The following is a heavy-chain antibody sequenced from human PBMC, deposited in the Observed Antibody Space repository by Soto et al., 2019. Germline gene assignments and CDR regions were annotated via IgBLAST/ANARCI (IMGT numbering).Heavy chain of an antibody. CDR1: GGTFSSYA. CDR3: ASLEYSSSSAHWFDP. CDR2: IIPIFGTA. V-gene: IGHV1-69*13. Sequence: SVKVSCRASGGTFSSYAISWVRQAPGQGLEWMGGIIPIFGTANYAQKFQGRVTITADESTSTAYMELSSLRSEDTAVYYCASLEYSSSSAHWFDPWGQGTLVTVSS. J-gene: IGHJ5*02. D-gene: IGHD6-6*01.